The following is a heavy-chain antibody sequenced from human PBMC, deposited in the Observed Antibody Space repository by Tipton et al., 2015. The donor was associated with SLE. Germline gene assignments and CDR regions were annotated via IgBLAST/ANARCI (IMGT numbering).Heavy chain of an antibody. D-gene: IGHD2-15*01. CDR3: GRLANWFDP. Sequence: TLSLTCTVSGGSISSSSYYWGWIRQPPGKGVEWIGSIYFTGSTSYNPSLRSRVTISVDTSKNHFSLNLTSVTAADTAVYFCGRLANWFDPWGQGTLVTVSS. CDR2: IYFTGST. CDR1: GGSISSSSYY. V-gene: IGHV4-39*02. J-gene: IGHJ5*02.